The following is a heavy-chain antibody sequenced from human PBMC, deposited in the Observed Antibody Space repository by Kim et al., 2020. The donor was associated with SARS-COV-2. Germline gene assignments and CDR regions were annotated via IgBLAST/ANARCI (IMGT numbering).Heavy chain of an antibody. J-gene: IGHJ5*02. CDR2: ISYDGSNK. D-gene: IGHD5-18*01. CDR1: GFTFSSYA. Sequence: GGSLRLSCAASGFTFSSYAMHWVRQAPGKGLEWVAVISYDGSNKYYADSVKGRFTISRDNSKNTLYLQMNSLRAEDTAVYYCARDRGYSYPNWFDPWGQGTLVTVSS. CDR3: ARDRGYSYPNWFDP. V-gene: IGHV3-30*04.